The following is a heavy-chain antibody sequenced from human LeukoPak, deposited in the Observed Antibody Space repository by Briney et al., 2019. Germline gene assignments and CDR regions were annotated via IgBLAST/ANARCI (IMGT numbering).Heavy chain of an antibody. CDR1: GYSISSGYY. D-gene: IGHD2-15*01. CDR3: ARLVVVVAATGWYFDL. V-gene: IGHV4-38-2*02. J-gene: IGHJ2*01. Sequence: PSETLSLTCTVSGYSISSGYYWGWIRQPPGKGLEWIGSIYHSGSTYYNPSLKSRVTISVDTSKNQFSLKLSSVTAADTAVYYCARLVVVVAATGWYFDLWGRGTLVTVSS. CDR2: IYHSGST.